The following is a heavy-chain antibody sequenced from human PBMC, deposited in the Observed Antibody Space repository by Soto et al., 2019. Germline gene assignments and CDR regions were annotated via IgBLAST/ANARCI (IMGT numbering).Heavy chain of an antibody. CDR3: AKDIAARPNAGYLGAFDI. CDR2: ISWNSGSI. D-gene: IGHD6-6*01. Sequence: EVQLVESGGGLVQPGRSLRLSCAASGFTFDDYAMHWVRQAPGKGLGWVSGISWNSGSIGYADSVKGRFTISRDNAKNSLYLQMNSLRAEDTALYYCAKDIAARPNAGYLGAFDIWGQGTMVTVSS. J-gene: IGHJ3*02. CDR1: GFTFDDYA. V-gene: IGHV3-9*01.